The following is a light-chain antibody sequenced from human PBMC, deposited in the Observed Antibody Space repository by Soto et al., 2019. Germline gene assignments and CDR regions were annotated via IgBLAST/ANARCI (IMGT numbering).Light chain of an antibody. J-gene: IGLJ1*01. CDR2: NNS. V-gene: IGLV1-44*01. CDR3: AAWDDSLNGYV. CDR1: TSNIGSNT. Sequence: QPVLTQPPSASGTPGQRVTISCSGSTSNIGSNTVNWYQKLPGTAPKLLVYNNSQRPSGVPDRFSGSKSGTSASLAISGLQSEDEADYYCAAWDDSLNGYVFGTGTKLTVL.